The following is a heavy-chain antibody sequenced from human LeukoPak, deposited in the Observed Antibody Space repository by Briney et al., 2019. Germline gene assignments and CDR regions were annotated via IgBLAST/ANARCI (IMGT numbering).Heavy chain of an antibody. CDR2: IWYDGSNK. D-gene: IGHD6-13*01. J-gene: IGHJ4*02. V-gene: IGHV3-33*01. CDR1: GFTFSSYG. CDR3: ARGFTAAAEFDY. Sequence: GGSLRLSCAASGFTFSSYGMHWVRQAPGKGLGWVAVIWYDGSNKYYADSVKGRFTISRDNSKNTLYLQMNSLRAEDTAVYYCARGFTAAAEFDYWGQGTLVTVSS.